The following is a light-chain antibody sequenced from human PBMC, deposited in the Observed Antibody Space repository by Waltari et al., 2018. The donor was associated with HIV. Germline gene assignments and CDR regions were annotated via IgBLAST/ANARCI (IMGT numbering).Light chain of an antibody. CDR3: NSRDSSGNYLV. Sequence: SSELTQDPAVSVALGQTVRITCQGDSIRSYYVTWYTQRNGEVPVLVIYVKNGRPSGIPDRFSGSTSGNIASLTITGVQAEDEADYYCNSRDSSGNYLVFGGGTKLTVL. J-gene: IGLJ2*01. CDR2: VKN. CDR1: SIRSYY. V-gene: IGLV3-19*01.